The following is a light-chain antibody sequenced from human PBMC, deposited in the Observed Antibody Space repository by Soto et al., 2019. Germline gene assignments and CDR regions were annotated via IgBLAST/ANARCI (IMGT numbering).Light chain of an antibody. CDR1: SSNIGAGYD. CDR2: VNS. J-gene: IGLJ2*01. V-gene: IGLV1-40*01. CDR3: QSYDSSPHVV. Sequence: QSVLTQPPSVSGAPGQRVTISCTGSSSNIGAGYDVNWYQQLPGTAPKLLIYVNSNRPSGVPDRFSGSKSGTSASLAITGLQAEDEAVYDCQSYDSSPHVVFGGGTKLTVL.